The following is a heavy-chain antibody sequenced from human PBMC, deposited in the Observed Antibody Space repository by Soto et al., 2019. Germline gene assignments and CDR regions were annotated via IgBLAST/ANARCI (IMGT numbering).Heavy chain of an antibody. Sequence: EVQLFESGGGLVRPGGSLRLSCAGSKLTFRTYAMTWVRQAPGKGLEWVSGISVGGGITKYADSVKGRFTISRDNSKNTLYLQMNSLRAEDTAIYYCAKDPNGDYLGAFDSWGQGTLVTVSS. V-gene: IGHV3-23*01. CDR2: ISVGGGIT. CDR3: AKDPNGDYLGAFDS. D-gene: IGHD4-17*01. J-gene: IGHJ4*02. CDR1: KLTFRTYA.